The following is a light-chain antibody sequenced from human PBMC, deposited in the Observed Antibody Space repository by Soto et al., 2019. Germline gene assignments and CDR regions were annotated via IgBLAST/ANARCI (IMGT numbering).Light chain of an antibody. J-gene: IGLJ1*01. Sequence: LTQAPSVSGSPGQSVAISCTGTSSDVGSYNRVSWYQHPPGTAPKLMIYDVSDRPSGVPDRFSGSKSGNTASLTISGLQAEDEADYHCRSSTRSSTYVLGTGTRSPS. CDR3: RSSTRSSTYV. V-gene: IGLV2-18*02. CDR1: SSDVGSYNR. CDR2: DVS.